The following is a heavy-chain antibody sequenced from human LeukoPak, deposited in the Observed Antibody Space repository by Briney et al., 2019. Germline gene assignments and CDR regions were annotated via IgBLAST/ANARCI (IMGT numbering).Heavy chain of an antibody. CDR2: IYSGGST. V-gene: IGHV3-53*01. D-gene: IGHD6-6*01. CDR3: ARDLDSIAARQNYMDV. CDR1: GFTVSSNY. Sequence: TGGSLRLSCAASGFTVSSNYMSWVRQAPGKGLEWVSVIYSGGSTYYADSVKGRFTISRDNSKNTLYLQMNSLRAEDTAVYYCARDLDSIAARQNYMDVWGKGTTVTVSS. J-gene: IGHJ6*03.